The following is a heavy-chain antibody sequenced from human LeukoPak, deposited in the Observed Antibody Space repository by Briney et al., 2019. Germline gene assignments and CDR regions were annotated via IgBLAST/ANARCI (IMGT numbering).Heavy chain of an antibody. Sequence: ASVKVSCKASGGTFSSYAISWVRQAPGQGLEWMGIINPSGGSTSYAQKFQGRVTMTRDTSTSTVYMELSSLRSEDTAVYYCARDQEGYYDFWSGYYTFGAPKNWFDPWGQGTLVTVSS. V-gene: IGHV1-46*01. D-gene: IGHD3-3*01. CDR3: ARDQEGYYDFWSGYYTFGAPKNWFDP. CDR2: INPSGGST. CDR1: GGTFSSYA. J-gene: IGHJ5*02.